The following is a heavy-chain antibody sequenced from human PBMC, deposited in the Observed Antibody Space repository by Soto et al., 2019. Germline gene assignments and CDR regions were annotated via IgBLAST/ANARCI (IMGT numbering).Heavy chain of an antibody. CDR1: GYTFTSYG. Sequence: QVPLVQSGAEMKNPGASVKVSCKASGYTFTSYGISWVRQAPGQGLEWMGWISGFNDDTNHAQKLQGRVTMTKDTSTSTAYMELRSLKSDDTAVYYCARSESYYPARNWFGPWGQGTLVTVSS. D-gene: IGHD3-10*01. V-gene: IGHV1-18*01. CDR3: ARSESYYPARNWFGP. J-gene: IGHJ5*02. CDR2: ISGFNDDT.